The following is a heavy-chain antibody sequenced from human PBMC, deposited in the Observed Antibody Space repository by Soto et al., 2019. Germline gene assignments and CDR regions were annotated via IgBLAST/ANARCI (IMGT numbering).Heavy chain of an antibody. CDR2: ISYDGSNK. V-gene: IGHV3-30-3*01. CDR1: GFTFSSYA. D-gene: IGHD5-12*01. CDR3: ARGGRLRHFDY. J-gene: IGHJ4*02. Sequence: QVQLVESGGGVVQPGRSLRLSCAASGFTFSSYALHWVRQAPGKGLEWVAVISYDGSNKYYADSVKGRFTISRDNSKNTLYLQMNSLRAEDTAVYYGARGGRLRHFDYWGQGTLVTVSS.